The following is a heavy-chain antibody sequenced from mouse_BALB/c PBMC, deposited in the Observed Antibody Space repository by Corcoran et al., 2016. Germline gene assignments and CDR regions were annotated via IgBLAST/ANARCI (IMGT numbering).Heavy chain of an antibody. CDR1: GYSITSGYY. V-gene: IGHV3-6*02. Sequence: DVQLQESGPGLVKPSKSLSLTCSVTGYSITSGYYWNLIRQFPGNKLEWMCYISYDGSNNYNPSLKNRISITRDTSKNQFFLKLNSVTTEDTATYYCARDGAMDYWGQGTSVTVSS. CDR2: ISYDGSN. J-gene: IGHJ4*01. CDR3: ARDGAMDY.